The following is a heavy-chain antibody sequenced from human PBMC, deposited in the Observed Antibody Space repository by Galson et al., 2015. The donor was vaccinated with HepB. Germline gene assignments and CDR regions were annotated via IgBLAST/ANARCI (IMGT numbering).Heavy chain of an antibody. Sequence: QSGAEVKKPGESLRISCKGFGYSFTTYWISWVRQVPGKGLEWLGRIDPSDAYTNYSPSFQVHAPISADKSNSTVYQQLNNLKAAATAMYYCTRCGINGYRPNWFDPWGQGTLVTVSS. J-gene: IGHJ5*02. CDR1: GYSFTTYW. CDR3: TRCGINGYRPNWFDP. CDR2: IDPSDAYT. D-gene: IGHD1-1*01. V-gene: IGHV5-10-1*01.